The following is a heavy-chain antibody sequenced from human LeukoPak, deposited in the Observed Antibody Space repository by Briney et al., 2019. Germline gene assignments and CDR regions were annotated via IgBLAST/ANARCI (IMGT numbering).Heavy chain of an antibody. D-gene: IGHD6-6*01. CDR2: IYHSGST. CDR3: ARGPGRPAFDI. CDR1: GGSISSGGYS. V-gene: IGHV4-30-2*01. Sequence: SETLSLTCAVSGGSISSGGYSWSWIRQPPGKGLEWIGYIYHSGSTYYNPSLKSRVTISVDRSKNQFSLKLSSVTAADTAVYYCARGPGRPAFDIWGQGTMVTVSS. J-gene: IGHJ3*02.